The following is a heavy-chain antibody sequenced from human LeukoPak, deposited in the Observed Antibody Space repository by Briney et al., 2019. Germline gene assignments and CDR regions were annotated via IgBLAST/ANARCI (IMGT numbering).Heavy chain of an antibody. CDR2: ISSSSTYI. CDR1: GFTFSSYS. CDR3: ARDQWCDI. V-gene: IGHV3-21*01. J-gene: IGHJ3*02. D-gene: IGHD2-8*01. Sequence: GGSLRLSCAASGFTFSSYSINWVRQAPGKGLEWVSSISSSSTYIYYADSVKGRFTIFRDNAKNSLYLQMNSLRAEDTAVYYCARDQWCDIWGEGTMVTVCS.